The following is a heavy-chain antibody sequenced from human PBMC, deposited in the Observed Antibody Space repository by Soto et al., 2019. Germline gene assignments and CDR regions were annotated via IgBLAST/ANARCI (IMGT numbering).Heavy chain of an antibody. D-gene: IGHD6-19*01. CDR1: GGTFSSYA. Sequence: SVKVSCKATGGTFSSYAISWVRQAPGQGLEWMGGIIPIFGTANYAQKFQGRVTITADKSTSTAYMELSSLRSEDTAVYYCARDSSGWYHKYYYYGMDVWGQGTTVTVSS. V-gene: IGHV1-69*06. CDR3: ARDSSGWYHKYYYYGMDV. J-gene: IGHJ6*02. CDR2: IIPIFGTA.